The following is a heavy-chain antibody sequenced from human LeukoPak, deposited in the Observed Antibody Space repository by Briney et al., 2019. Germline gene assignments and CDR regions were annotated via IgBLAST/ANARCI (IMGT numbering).Heavy chain of an antibody. CDR3: AKDLVTGSLDY. J-gene: IGHJ4*02. Sequence: GGSLRLSCAASGFTFSTYGIHWVRQAPGKGLEWVAFIRYDGGNKYYADSVKGRFTISKDNSKNTLYLQMNSLRAEDTAIYYCAKDLVTGSLDYWGQGTLVTVSS. V-gene: IGHV3-30*02. CDR2: IRYDGGNK. D-gene: IGHD3-10*01. CDR1: GFTFSTYG.